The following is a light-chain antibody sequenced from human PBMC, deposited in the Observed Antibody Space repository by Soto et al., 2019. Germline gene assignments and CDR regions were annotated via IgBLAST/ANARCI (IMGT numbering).Light chain of an antibody. CDR3: SSYAGSNNFVV. J-gene: IGLJ2*01. CDR2: EVS. Sequence: QSVLTQPPSASGSPGQSVTISCTGTSSDVGGYNYVSWYQQHSGKAPNLMIYEVSKRPSGVPYRFSGSKSGNTASLTVSGLQAEDEADYYCSSYAGSNNFVVFGGGTKVTVL. CDR1: SSDVGGYNY. V-gene: IGLV2-8*01.